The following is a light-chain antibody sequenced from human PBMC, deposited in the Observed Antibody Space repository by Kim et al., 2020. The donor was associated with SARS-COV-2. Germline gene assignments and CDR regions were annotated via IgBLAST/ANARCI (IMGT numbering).Light chain of an antibody. J-gene: IGLJ3*02. CDR3: YSAADNIGV. CDR1: VLAKKY. V-gene: IGLV3-27*01. Sequence: SVSPGQTARITSSGDVLAKKYGRWFQQKPGQDPVLVIYKDSELPSGIPERFSGSSSGTTVTLTISGAQVEDEADYYCYSAADNIGVFGGGTQLTVL. CDR2: KDS.